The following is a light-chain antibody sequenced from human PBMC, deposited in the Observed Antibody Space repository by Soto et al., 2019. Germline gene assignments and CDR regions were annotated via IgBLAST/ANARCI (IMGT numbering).Light chain of an antibody. CDR2: AAS. CDR1: QSVTSNY. CDR3: QQYGDSVTWT. V-gene: IGKV3-20*01. J-gene: IGKJ1*01. Sequence: EVVLTQSPGTVSLSPGERATLSCRASQSVTSNYLAWYQQKPGQAPRLLIYAASSRATGIPDRFSGSGSGTDVTLSISRLEPEDFAVDYCQQYGDSVTWTFGQGTKVEIK.